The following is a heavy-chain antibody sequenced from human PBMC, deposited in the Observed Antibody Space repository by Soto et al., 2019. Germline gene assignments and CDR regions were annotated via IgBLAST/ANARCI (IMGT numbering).Heavy chain of an antibody. D-gene: IGHD1-26*01. Sequence: QVQLVESGGGVVQPGRSLRLSCAASGFTFSSYGMHWVRQAPGKGLEWVAVISYDGSNKYYADSVKGRFTISRDNSKNTLYLQMNSLRAEDTALYYCAKDGSHLGFYYWGQGTLVTVSS. J-gene: IGHJ4*02. CDR3: AKDGSHLGFYY. CDR1: GFTFSSYG. V-gene: IGHV3-30*18. CDR2: ISYDGSNK.